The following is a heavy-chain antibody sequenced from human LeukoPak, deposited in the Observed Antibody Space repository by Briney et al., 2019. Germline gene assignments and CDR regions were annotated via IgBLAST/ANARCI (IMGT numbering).Heavy chain of an antibody. Sequence: GGSLRLSCAASGFTFSSYAMSWVRQAPGKGLEWVSAISGSGASTYYADSVKGRFTISRDNSKNKLYLQMNSLRAEDTAVYYCAKGRAVEVVAAFNYWGQGTVVTVSS. V-gene: IGHV3-23*01. D-gene: IGHD2-15*01. J-gene: IGHJ4*02. CDR3: AKGRAVEVVAAFNY. CDR2: ISGSGAST. CDR1: GFTFSSYA.